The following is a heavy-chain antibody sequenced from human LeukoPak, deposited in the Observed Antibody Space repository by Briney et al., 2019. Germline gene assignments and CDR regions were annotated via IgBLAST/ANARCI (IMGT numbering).Heavy chain of an antibody. J-gene: IGHJ4*02. V-gene: IGHV4-34*09. Sequence: SETLSLSCAVHGGSFSGYYWSWIRQPPGKGPEWIGYIYYTGSTYHNPSLESRVTISVDTSKNQFSLKLSSVTAADTAVYYCARDPGGSTTSWHYFDYWGQGTLVTVSS. D-gene: IGHD2-2*01. CDR1: GGSFSGYY. CDR3: ARDPGGSTTSWHYFDY. CDR2: IYYTGST.